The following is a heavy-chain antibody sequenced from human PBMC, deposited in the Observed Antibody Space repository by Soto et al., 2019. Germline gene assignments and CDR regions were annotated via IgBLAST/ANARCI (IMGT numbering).Heavy chain of an antibody. D-gene: IGHD3-22*01. CDR3: ATDQGSSGSLDY. Sequence: ASVNVSCKVSGYTLTELSMHWVRQAPGKGLEWMGGFDPEDGETIYAQKFQGRVTMTEDTSTDTAYMELSSLRSEDTAVYYCATDQGSSGSLDYWGQGTLVTVSS. CDR1: GYTLTELS. J-gene: IGHJ4*02. CDR2: FDPEDGET. V-gene: IGHV1-24*01.